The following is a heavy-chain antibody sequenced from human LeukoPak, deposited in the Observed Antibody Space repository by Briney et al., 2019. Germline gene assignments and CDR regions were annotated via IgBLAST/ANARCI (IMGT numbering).Heavy chain of an antibody. D-gene: IGHD3-10*01. Sequence: TSETLSLTCTVSGYSISSGYYWGWIRRPQGRGLGGFGSIYHSGSTFYNPSLKSRVTISVDTSKNQFSLKLTSVTAADTAVFYCARGPMVRGLPGGFDYWGQGTLVTASS. CDR3: ARGPMVRGLPGGFDY. CDR1: GYSISSGYY. CDR2: IYHSGST. V-gene: IGHV4-38-2*02. J-gene: IGHJ4*02.